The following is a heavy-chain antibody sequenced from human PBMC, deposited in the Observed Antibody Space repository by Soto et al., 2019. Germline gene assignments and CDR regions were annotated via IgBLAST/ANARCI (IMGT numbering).Heavy chain of an antibody. Sequence: QVHLQESGPGLVEPSQTLSLTCTVSGGSIPSGGYCWTWIRQHPVKGLEWMGHIYYSGSTSYNPSLKKRIPITIDTSKTQSTPERPSVTAANTAVSYCARDGDHFGSGIPTLLYSWGQGTVGTASS. CDR2: IYYSGST. CDR3: ARDGDHFGSGIPTLLYS. V-gene: IGHV4-31*03. J-gene: IGHJ4*02. CDR1: GGSIPSGGYC. D-gene: IGHD3-10*01.